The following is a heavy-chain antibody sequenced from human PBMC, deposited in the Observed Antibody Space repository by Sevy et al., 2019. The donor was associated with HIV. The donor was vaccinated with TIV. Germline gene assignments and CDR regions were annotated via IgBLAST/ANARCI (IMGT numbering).Heavy chain of an antibody. V-gene: IGHV3-30-3*01. CDR1: GFTFSSYA. D-gene: IGHD3-16*01. J-gene: IGHJ4*02. CDR3: ARDWGTPFDY. CDR2: ISYDGSNK. Sequence: GGSLRLSCAASGFTFSSYAMHWVRQAPGKGLEWVAVISYDGSNKYYADSVKGRFTISRDNSKNTLYLQMNSLRAEDTAVYYCARDWGTPFDYWGQGTLVTVSS.